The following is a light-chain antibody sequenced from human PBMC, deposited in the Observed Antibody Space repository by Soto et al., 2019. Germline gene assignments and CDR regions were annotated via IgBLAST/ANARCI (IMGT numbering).Light chain of an antibody. V-gene: IGLV1-40*01. CDR1: SSNIGAGYD. J-gene: IGLJ3*02. CDR3: QSYDSSLSGSWV. Sequence: QAVVTQPPSVSGAPGQRVTISCTGSSSNIGAGYDVHWYQQLPGTAPKVLIYGNSNRPSGVPDRFSGSKSGTSASLAITGLQAEDEADYYCQSYDSSLSGSWVFGGGTKVTVL. CDR2: GNS.